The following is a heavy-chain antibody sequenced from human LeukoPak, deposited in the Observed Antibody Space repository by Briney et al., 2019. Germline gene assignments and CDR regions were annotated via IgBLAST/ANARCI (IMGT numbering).Heavy chain of an antibody. Sequence: SETLSLTCTVSGGSISSYYWGWIRQPPGKGLEWIGYIYYSGSTNYNPSLKSRVTISVDTSKNQFSLKLSSVTAADTAVYYCARGSEGWYGGYYFDYWGQGTLVTVSS. CDR3: ARGSEGWYGGYYFDY. CDR2: IYYSGST. D-gene: IGHD6-19*01. J-gene: IGHJ4*02. V-gene: IGHV4-59*01. CDR1: GGSISSYY.